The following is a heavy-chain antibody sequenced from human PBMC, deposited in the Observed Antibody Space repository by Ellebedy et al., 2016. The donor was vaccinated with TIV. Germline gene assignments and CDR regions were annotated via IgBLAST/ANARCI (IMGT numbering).Heavy chain of an antibody. J-gene: IGHJ4*02. CDR1: GYTFTGYY. D-gene: IGHD5-12*01. Sequence: ASVKVSCKASGYTFTGYYMHWVRQAPGQGLEWMGWINPNSGGTNYAQKFQGRVTMTRDTSISTAYMELSRLRSDDTAVYYCARYSGYDFGLDYWGQGTLVTVSS. CDR2: INPNSGGT. CDR3: ARYSGYDFGLDY. V-gene: IGHV1-2*02.